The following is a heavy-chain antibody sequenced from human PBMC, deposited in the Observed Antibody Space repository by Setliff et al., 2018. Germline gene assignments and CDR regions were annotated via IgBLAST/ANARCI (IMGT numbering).Heavy chain of an antibody. J-gene: IGHJ4*02. CDR1: GGSFSGYY. CDR2: INHSGST. Sequence: SETLSLTCAVYGGSFSGYYWSWIRQPPGKGLEWIGEINHSGSTNYNPSLKSRVTISVDTSKNQFSLKLSSVTAADTAVYYCARQNDFWSGYYFDYWGQGTLVTVSS. D-gene: IGHD3-3*01. CDR3: ARQNDFWSGYYFDY. V-gene: IGHV4-34*01.